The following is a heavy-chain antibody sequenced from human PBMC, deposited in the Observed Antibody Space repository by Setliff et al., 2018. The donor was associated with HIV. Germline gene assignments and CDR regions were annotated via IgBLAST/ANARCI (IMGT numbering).Heavy chain of an antibody. V-gene: IGHV1-69*13. J-gene: IGHJ3*01. CDR1: GGTFSSYA. CDR2: IIPIFGTA. Sequence: SVKVSCKASGGTFSSYAISWVRQAPGQGLEWMGGIIPIFGTANYAQKFQGRVTITADESTKTAYMELSSLRSEDTGMYYCARSSRANEAFDVWGQGTMVTVSS. CDR3: ARSSRANEAFDV.